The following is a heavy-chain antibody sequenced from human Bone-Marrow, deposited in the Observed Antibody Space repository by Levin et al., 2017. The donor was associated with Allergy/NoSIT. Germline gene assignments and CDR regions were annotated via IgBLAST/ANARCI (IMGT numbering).Heavy chain of an antibody. D-gene: IGHD2-2*01. Sequence: LSLTCAASGVSFPNAWMTWVRQAPGKGLEWVGRIKSKTDGGATDYAAPVKGRFTISRDDSKNTLFLQMTSLKTEDTAVYYCTTKYQRWGQGTLVTVSS. CDR2: IKSKTDGGAT. CDR3: TTKYQR. J-gene: IGHJ4*02. CDR1: GVSFPNAW. V-gene: IGHV3-15*01.